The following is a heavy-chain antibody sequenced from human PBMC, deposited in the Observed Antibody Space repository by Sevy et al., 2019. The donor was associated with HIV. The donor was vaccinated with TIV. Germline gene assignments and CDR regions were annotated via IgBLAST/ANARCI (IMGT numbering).Heavy chain of an antibody. CDR1: GFTFGNHA. D-gene: IGHD2-8*01. CDR3: ARDRCTDGVCFRSGYFDY. Sequence: GGSLRLSCAASGFTFGNHAIHWVRQAPGKGLEWVAIISFDGRNEHYADSVKGRFTISRDNSKNTVHLQMTRLRTEDTAVYYCARDRCTDGVCFRSGYFDYWGQGTLVTVSS. V-gene: IGHV3-30*04. J-gene: IGHJ4*01. CDR2: ISFDGRNE.